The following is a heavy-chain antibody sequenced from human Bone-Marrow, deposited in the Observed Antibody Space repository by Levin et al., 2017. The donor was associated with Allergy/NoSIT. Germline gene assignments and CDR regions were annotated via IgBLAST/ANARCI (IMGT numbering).Heavy chain of an antibody. Sequence: HGESLKISCKGSGYRFTSYHIAWVRQVPGKGLEWMAIIHAGDSSTKYSPSFRRQVTVSVDRSISTAYLQWTSLQASDIAMYYCVTGAHGDYLGQGTLVTVSS. D-gene: IGHD3-10*01. CDR3: VTGAHGDY. CDR1: GYRFTSYH. J-gene: IGHJ4*02. V-gene: IGHV5-51*01. CDR2: IHAGDSST.